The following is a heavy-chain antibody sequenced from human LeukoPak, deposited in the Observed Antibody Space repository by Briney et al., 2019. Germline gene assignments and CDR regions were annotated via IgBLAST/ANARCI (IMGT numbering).Heavy chain of an antibody. V-gene: IGHV4-34*01. Sequence: PSETLSLTCAVYGGSFSSYYWSWIRQPPGKGLEWIGEINHSGSTNYNPSLKSRVTISVDTSKNQFSLKLSSVTAADTAVYYCARVLGFSWTVAAAGRWFDPWGQGTLVTVSS. J-gene: IGHJ5*02. CDR1: GGSFSSYY. CDR3: ARVLGFSWTVAAAGRWFDP. CDR2: INHSGST. D-gene: IGHD6-13*01.